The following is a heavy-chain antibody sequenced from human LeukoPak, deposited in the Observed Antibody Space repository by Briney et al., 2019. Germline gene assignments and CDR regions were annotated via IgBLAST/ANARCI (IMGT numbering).Heavy chain of an antibody. CDR3: ARDGSYSSSSGVSGY. Sequence: SETLSLTCTVSGGSISSSSYYWGWIRQPPGKGLEWIGSIYYSGSTYYNPSLKSRVTISVDTSKNQFPLKLSSVTAADTAVYYCARDGSYSSSSGVSGYWGQGTLVTVSS. J-gene: IGHJ4*02. V-gene: IGHV4-39*06. CDR2: IYYSGST. D-gene: IGHD6-6*01. CDR1: GGSISSSSYY.